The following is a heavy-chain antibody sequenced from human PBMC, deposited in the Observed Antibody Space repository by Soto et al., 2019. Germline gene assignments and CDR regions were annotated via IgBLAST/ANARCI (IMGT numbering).Heavy chain of an antibody. Sequence: SGTLALTCAVSGDSVCSSMFYWSWISKPAGKGREWRGSIYHSGSTDYNPSLKSRVTISVDKSKNQFSLKLSSVTAADTAVYYCARDQDPEYSSAQGGGDYCYGMDVWGQGTTVTGSS. D-gene: IGHD6-6*01. V-gene: IGHV4-39*07. J-gene: IGHJ6*02. CDR3: ARDQDPEYSSAQGGGDYCYGMDV. CDR2: IYHSGST. CDR1: GDSVCSSMFY.